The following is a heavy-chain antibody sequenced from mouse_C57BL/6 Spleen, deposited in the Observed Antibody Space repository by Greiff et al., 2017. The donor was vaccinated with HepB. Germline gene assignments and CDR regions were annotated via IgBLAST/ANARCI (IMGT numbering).Heavy chain of an antibody. CDR3: ARGYGMMDY. D-gene: IGHD1-1*01. V-gene: IGHV1-42*01. CDR1: GYSFTGYY. Sequence: EVQLQQSGPELVKPGASVKISCKASGYSFTGYYMNWVKQSPEKSLEWIGEINPSTGGTTYNQKFKAKATLTVDKSSSTAYMQLKSRTSEDSAVYYCARGYGMMDYWGQGTSVTVSS. CDR2: INPSTGGT. J-gene: IGHJ4*01.